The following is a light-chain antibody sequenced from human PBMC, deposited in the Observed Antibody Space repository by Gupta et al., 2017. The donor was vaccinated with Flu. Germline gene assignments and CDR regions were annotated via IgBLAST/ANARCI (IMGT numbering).Light chain of an antibody. Sequence: DIVMTQSPLSLPVTPGEPASISCRSSQSLLHSNGYNYLDWYLQKPGQSPQLLIYWGSKRAYGVPDRFSGSGSDTDFTLKSSRGEAEHLGVYYGTQYLPTRIFSQGTKLEIK. J-gene: IGKJ2*01. CDR1: QSLLHSNGYNY. CDR2: WGS. V-gene: IGKV2-28*01. CDR3: TQYLPTRI.